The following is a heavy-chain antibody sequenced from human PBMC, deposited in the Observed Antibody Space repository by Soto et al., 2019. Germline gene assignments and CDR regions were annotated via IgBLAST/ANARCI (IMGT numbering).Heavy chain of an antibody. CDR3: ARVSGSNPYYYGMDV. Sequence: ASVKVSCKASGYTFAGYYMHWVRQAPGQGLEWMGWINPNSGGTNYAQKFQGWVTMTRDTSVSTAYMELSRLRSDDTAVYYCARVSGSNPYYYGMDVWGQGTTVTVSS. V-gene: IGHV1-2*04. CDR2: INPNSGGT. J-gene: IGHJ6*02. CDR1: GYTFAGYY. D-gene: IGHD2-2*01.